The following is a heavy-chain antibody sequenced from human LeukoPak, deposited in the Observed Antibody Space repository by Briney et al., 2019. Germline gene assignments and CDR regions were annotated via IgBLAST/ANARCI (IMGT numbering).Heavy chain of an antibody. CDR3: ARAVGRLPEYFQH. J-gene: IGHJ1*01. D-gene: IGHD5-18*01. CDR2: ISSSSSYI. CDR1: GFTFSSYS. V-gene: IGHV3-21*01. Sequence: GESLRLSCAASGFTFSSYSMNWVRQAPGKGLEWVSSISSSSSYIYYADSVKGRFTISRDNAKNSLYLQMNSLRAEDTAVYYCARAVGRLPEYFQHWGKGTLVTVSS.